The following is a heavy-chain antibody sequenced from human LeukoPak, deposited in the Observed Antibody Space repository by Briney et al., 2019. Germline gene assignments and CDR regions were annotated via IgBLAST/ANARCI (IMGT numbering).Heavy chain of an antibody. J-gene: IGHJ4*02. CDR3: AKDGPGGWGYFDY. CDR1: RFTFSSYA. CDR2: ISGSGSST. V-gene: IGHV3-23*01. Sequence: PGGSLRLSCAASRFTFSSYAMNWVRQAPGKGLEWVSAISGSGSSTYYADSVKGRFTIARDNSKNTLYLQMNSLRAEDTAVYYCAKDGPGGWGYFDYWGQGTLVTVSS. D-gene: IGHD6-19*01.